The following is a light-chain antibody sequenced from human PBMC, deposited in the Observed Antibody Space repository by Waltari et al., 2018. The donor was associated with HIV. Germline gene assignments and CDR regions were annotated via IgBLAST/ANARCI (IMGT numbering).Light chain of an antibody. V-gene: IGLV2-8*01. Sequence: QSALTQPPSASGSPGQSVAISCTGTSSDVVGYTYVSWYQQHPGNAPKLIIFEVTKRPPGVPDRFSGSKSGNTASLTVSGLRDEDEADYYCTSYAGSNKFVVFGGGTKLTVL. CDR2: EVT. J-gene: IGLJ2*01. CDR3: TSYAGSNKFVV. CDR1: SSDVVGYTY.